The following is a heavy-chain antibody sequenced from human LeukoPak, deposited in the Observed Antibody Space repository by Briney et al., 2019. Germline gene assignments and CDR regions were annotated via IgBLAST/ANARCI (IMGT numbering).Heavy chain of an antibody. D-gene: IGHD6-19*01. CDR2: ISGSGGST. Sequence: GGSLRLSCAASGFTFSSYAMSWVRQAPGKGLEWVSAISGSGGSTYYADSVKGRFTLSRDNAKNSLYLQMNSLRAEDTAVYYCARDVAVEYFDYWGQGTLVTVSS. V-gene: IGHV3-23*01. CDR3: ARDVAVEYFDY. CDR1: GFTFSSYA. J-gene: IGHJ4*02.